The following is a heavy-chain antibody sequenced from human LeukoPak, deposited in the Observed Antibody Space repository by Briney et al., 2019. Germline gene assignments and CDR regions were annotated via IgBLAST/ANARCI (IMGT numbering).Heavy chain of an antibody. V-gene: IGHV3-30*04. CDR1: GFTFSRYP. D-gene: IGHD6-19*01. J-gene: IGHJ3*02. CDR3: AKEEHSSGRAGTFDI. CDR2: ISDDGRGT. Sequence: PGRSLRLSCEASGFTFSRYPMHWVRQAPGKGLEWVAGISDDGRGTYYADSVKGRFTISRDNSKNSLYLQLNSLRPEDTAMYYCAKEEHSSGRAGTFDIWGQGTMVTVSS.